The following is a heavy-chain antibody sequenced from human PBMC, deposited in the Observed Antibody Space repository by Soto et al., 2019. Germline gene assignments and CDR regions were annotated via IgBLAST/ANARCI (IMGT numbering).Heavy chain of an antibody. CDR2: IYYSGST. D-gene: IGHD2-21*02. J-gene: IGHJ5*02. CDR1: GGSISSGDYY. CDR3: ARSMVVTQNWFDP. V-gene: IGHV4-30-4*01. Sequence: SETLSLTCTVSGGSISSGDYYWSWIRQPPGKGLEWIGYIYYSGSTYYNPSLKSRVTISVDTSKNQFSLKLSSVTAADTAVYYCARSMVVTQNWFDPWGQGTLVTVSS.